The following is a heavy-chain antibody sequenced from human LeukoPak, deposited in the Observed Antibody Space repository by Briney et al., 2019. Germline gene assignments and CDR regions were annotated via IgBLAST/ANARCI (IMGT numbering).Heavy chain of an antibody. CDR3: ARGELTLVRGVLTY. D-gene: IGHD3-10*01. V-gene: IGHV3-64*01. J-gene: IGHJ4*02. CDR1: RFTFSSYA. Sequence: FSAASRFTFSSYAMHWARHAPGKGLEYVSGISTDGGTTYYSNSVKGRFTIARDNSENTLSLQMGSLRAEDTAVYYCARGELTLVRGVLTYWGPGTLVTASS. CDR2: ISTDGGTT.